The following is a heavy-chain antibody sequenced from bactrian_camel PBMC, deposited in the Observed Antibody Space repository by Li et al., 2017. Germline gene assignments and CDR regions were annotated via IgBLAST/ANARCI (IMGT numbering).Heavy chain of an antibody. CDR3: VRDYNQRDYRDDFAY. Sequence: DVQLVESGGGSVQACGSLSLSCATSGFTFSASVMRWVRQAPGKGLEWVSGVASNGGSTEYADSIVGRFTISRDNAKNMVYLHMTSLKPEDTGVYYCVRDYNQRDYRDDFAYWGQGPQVTV. D-gene: IGHD5*01. J-gene: IGHJ4*01. V-gene: IGHV3S40*01. CDR2: VASNGGST. CDR1: GFTFSASV.